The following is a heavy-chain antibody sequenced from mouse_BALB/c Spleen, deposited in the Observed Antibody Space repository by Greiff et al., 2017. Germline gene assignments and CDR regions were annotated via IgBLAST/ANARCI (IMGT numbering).Heavy chain of an antibody. CDR1: GFNIKDYY. V-gene: IGHV14-1*02. D-gene: IGHD2-1*01. CDR3: ARSYYGNYPLFAY. CDR2: IDPENGNT. J-gene: IGHJ3*01. Sequence: EVKLMESGAELVRPGALVKLSCKASGFNIKDYYMHWVKQRPEQGLEWIGWIDPENGNTIYDPKFQGKASITADTSSNTAYLQLSSLTSEDTAVYYCARSYYGNYPLFAYWGQGTLVTVSA.